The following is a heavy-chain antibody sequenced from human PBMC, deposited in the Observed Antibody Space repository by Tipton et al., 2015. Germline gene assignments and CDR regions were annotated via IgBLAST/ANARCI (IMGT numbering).Heavy chain of an antibody. D-gene: IGHD3-3*01. J-gene: IGHJ5*01. Sequence: TLSLTCAVSGGSIRSSNCWSWVRQPPGKGLEWIGEIYHSGSTNYNPSLKSRVTMSVDKSTNQFSLKLNSVTAADTAIYYCARGDFWSASPTPCFDSWGQGTLVTVSS. CDR3: ARGDFWSASPTPCFDS. CDR2: IYHSGST. V-gene: IGHV4-4*02. CDR1: GGSIRSSNC.